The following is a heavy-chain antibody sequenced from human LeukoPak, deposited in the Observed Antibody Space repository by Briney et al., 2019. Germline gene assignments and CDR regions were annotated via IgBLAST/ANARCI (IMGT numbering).Heavy chain of an antibody. J-gene: IGHJ6*02. CDR3: ARMGRQYGEYYYYGMDV. CDR1: GGSISNYY. Sequence: SETLSLTCTVSGGSISNYYWSWIRQPPGKGLDWIGYIYYSGSTNYSPSLKSRVTISVDTSKNQFSLKLSSVTAADTAVYYCARMGRQYGEYYYYGMDVWGQGTTVTVSS. CDR2: IYYSGST. D-gene: IGHD3-10*01. V-gene: IGHV4-59*12.